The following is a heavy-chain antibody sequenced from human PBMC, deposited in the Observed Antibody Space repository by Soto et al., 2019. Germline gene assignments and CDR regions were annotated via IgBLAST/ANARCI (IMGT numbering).Heavy chain of an antibody. CDR2: IYYSGST. Sequence: SETLSLTCTVSGGSISSSSYYWGWIRQPPGKGLEWIGSIYYSGSTYYNPSLKSRVTISVDTSKNQFSLKLSSVTAADTAVYYCASKFGELLADAFDIWGQGTVVTVSS. V-gene: IGHV4-39*01. CDR1: GGSISSSSYY. J-gene: IGHJ3*02. D-gene: IGHD3-10*01. CDR3: ASKFGELLADAFDI.